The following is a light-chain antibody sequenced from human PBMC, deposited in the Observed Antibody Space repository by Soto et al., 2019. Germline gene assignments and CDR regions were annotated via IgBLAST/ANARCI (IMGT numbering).Light chain of an antibody. CDR2: DVS. V-gene: IGLV2-14*01. J-gene: IGLJ2*01. CDR3: SSYTAGRTFV. Sequence: QSVLTQPASVSGSPGQSITISCTGTSSDVGDYNYVSWYQQHPGKAPKLMIYDVSNRPSGVSNRFSGSKSGNTASLTISGLQADDEAEYFCSSYTAGRTFVFGGGTQLTVL. CDR1: SSDVGDYNY.